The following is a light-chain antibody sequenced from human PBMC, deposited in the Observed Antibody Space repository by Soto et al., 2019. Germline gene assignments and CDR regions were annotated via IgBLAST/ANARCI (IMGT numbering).Light chain of an antibody. Sequence: QSVLTQSPSASASLGASVKLTCTLSSGHSSYAIAWHQQQPEKGPRYLMKLNSDGSHSKGDVIPDRFSGSSSGAERYLTIPSLQSEDEADYYCQTWGTGTQVFGTGTKLTVL. J-gene: IGLJ1*01. V-gene: IGLV4-69*01. CDR2: LNSDGSH. CDR3: QTWGTGTQV. CDR1: SGHSSYA.